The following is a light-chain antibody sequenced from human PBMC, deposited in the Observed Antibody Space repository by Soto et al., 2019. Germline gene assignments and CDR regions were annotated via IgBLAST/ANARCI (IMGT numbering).Light chain of an antibody. CDR3: SSYAGSNNYV. J-gene: IGLJ1*01. CDR2: EVT. CDR1: SMDIGGYNS. V-gene: IGLV2-8*01. Sequence: SVVTRPPSASGSPGQSVTMSSTGTSMDIGGYNSVSWYQHHPGKAPKLMIYEVTKRPSGVPDRFSGSKSGNTASLTVSGLQAEDEADYHCSSYAGSNNYVFGTGTKVTVL.